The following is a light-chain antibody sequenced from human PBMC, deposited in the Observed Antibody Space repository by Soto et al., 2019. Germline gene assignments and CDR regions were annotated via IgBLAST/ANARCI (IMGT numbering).Light chain of an antibody. Sequence: EIVLTQSPGTLSLSPGERATLSCRASQSVSSNYLAWYQQRPGQAPRLLIYGASSRATGIPDRFSGSGSGTDFALTISRLEPEDFAVYYCQQYDSSPLTLGGGTKVELK. CDR1: QSVSSNY. CDR2: GAS. J-gene: IGKJ4*01. CDR3: QQYDSSPLT. V-gene: IGKV3-20*01.